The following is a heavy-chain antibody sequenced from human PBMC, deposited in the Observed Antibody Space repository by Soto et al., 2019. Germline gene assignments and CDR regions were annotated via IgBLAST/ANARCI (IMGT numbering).Heavy chain of an antibody. V-gene: IGHV1-69*02. CDR3: ATHFIGYCSSTSCYDDYVLGFADY. CDR2: IIPILGIA. Sequence: ASVKVSCKASGGTFSSYTISWVRQAPGQGLEWMGRIIPILGIANYAQKFQGRVTITADKSTSTAYMELSSLRSEDTAVYYCATHFIGYCSSTSCYDDYVLGFADYWGQGTLVTVSS. D-gene: IGHD2-2*01. J-gene: IGHJ4*02. CDR1: GGTFSSYT.